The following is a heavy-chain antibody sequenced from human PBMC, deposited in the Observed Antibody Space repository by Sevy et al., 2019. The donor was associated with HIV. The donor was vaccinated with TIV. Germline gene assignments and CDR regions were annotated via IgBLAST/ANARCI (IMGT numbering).Heavy chain of an antibody. CDR3: AKEADRYSNSSSADY. D-gene: IGHD6-6*01. J-gene: IGHJ4*02. CDR2: ISASGGTT. V-gene: IGHV3-23*01. CDR1: GFSFISYG. Sequence: GGSLRLSCAASGFSFISYGMHWVRQTPGKGLEWVSGISASGGTTDYADSVKGRFTISRDNSRNTLSLQMNNLRAGDTAVYYCAKEADRYSNSSSADYWGQGTLVTVSS.